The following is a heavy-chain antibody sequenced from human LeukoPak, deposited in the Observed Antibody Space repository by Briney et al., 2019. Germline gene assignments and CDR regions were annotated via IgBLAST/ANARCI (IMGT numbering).Heavy chain of an antibody. D-gene: IGHD3-22*01. Sequence: ASVKVSCKASGYTFTSYGISWVRQAPGQGLEWMGWISAYNGNTNYAQKLQGRVTMTTDTSTSTAYMELRSLRAEDTALYYCAKATYYYDNSGYYSYYYGMDVWGQGTTVTVSS. CDR3: AKATYYYDNSGYYSYYYGMDV. J-gene: IGHJ6*02. CDR2: ISAYNGNT. V-gene: IGHV1-18*01. CDR1: GYTFTSYG.